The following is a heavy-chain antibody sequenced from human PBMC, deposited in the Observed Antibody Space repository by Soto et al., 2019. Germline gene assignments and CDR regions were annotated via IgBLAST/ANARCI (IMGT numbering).Heavy chain of an antibody. Sequence: PGGSLRLSCAASGFTFSSYAMSWVRQAPGKGLEWVSAISGSGGGTYYADSVKGRFTISRDNSKNTLYLQMNSLRVGDTAVYYCAKDLYASGSAPDHWGQGTLVTVSS. V-gene: IGHV3-23*01. D-gene: IGHD3-10*01. CDR2: ISGSGGGT. J-gene: IGHJ4*02. CDR1: GFTFSSYA. CDR3: AKDLYASGSAPDH.